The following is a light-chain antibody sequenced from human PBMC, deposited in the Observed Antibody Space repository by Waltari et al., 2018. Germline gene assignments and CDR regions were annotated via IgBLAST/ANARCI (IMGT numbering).Light chain of an antibody. CDR3: QHYDVSLYT. CDR1: QSVSSTY. V-gene: IGKV3-20*01. CDR2: GAS. Sequence: IVLTQSPGTLSLFPGARVTLSCRASQSVSSTYLTWYQQKPGQAPRLLIYGASSRATGIPDRFSASGSGTDFTLTISRLDPEDFAVYYCQHYDVSLYTFGQGTKLEIK. J-gene: IGKJ2*01.